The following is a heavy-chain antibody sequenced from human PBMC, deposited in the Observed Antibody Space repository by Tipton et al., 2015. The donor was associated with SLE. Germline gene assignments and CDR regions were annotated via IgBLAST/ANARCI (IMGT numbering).Heavy chain of an antibody. D-gene: IGHD2-2*01. V-gene: IGHV3-30-3*01. CDR1: GFTFSSYA. J-gene: IGHJ3*02. Sequence: SLRLSCAASGFTFSSYALHWVRQAPGKGLEWVAVISYDGSNKYYADSVKGRFTISRDNSKNTLYLQMNSLRAEDTAVYYCAREHIVVVPAAVGDAFDIWGQGTMVTVSS. CDR3: AREHIVVVPAAVGDAFDI. CDR2: ISYDGSNK.